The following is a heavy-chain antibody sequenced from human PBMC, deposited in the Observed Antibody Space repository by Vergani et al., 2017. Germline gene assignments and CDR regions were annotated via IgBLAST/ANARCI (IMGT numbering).Heavy chain of an antibody. CDR1: GYSFTSYW. Sequence: EVQLVQSGAEVKKPGESLRISCKGSGYSFTSYWISWVRQMPGKGLEWTGRIDPSDSYTNYSPSFQGHVTISADKSISTAYLQWSSLKASDTAMYYCARQVAVAGKWRGPYYCYGMDVWGQGTTVTVSS. CDR2: IDPSDSYT. J-gene: IGHJ6*02. D-gene: IGHD6-19*01. CDR3: ARQVAVAGKWRGPYYCYGMDV. V-gene: IGHV5-10-1*01.